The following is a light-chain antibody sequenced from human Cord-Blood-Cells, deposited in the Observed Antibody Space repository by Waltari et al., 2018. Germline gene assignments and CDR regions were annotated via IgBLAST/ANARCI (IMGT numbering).Light chain of an antibody. J-gene: IGKJ2*01. CDR2: DAS. V-gene: IGKV3-11*01. Sequence: ATLSCRASQSVSSYLAWYQQKPGQAPRLLIYDASNRATGIPARFSGSGSGTDFTLTISSLEPEDFAVYYCQQRSNWPPMYTFGQGTKLEIK. CDR3: QQRSNWPPMYT. CDR1: QSVSSY.